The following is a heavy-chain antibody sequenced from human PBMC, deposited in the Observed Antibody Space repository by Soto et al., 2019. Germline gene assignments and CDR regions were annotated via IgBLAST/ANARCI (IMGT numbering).Heavy chain of an antibody. CDR1: GFTFSSYA. CDR2: ISGSGGTT. CDR3: AKGTSCYDSSGYNY. D-gene: IGHD3-22*01. Sequence: GGSLRLSCAASGFTFSSYAMSWVRQAPGKGLEWVSAISGSGGTTYYADSVKGRFTISRDNSKNTLYLQMNSLRAEDTAVYYCAKGTSCYDSSGYNYWGQGTLVTVSS. J-gene: IGHJ4*02. V-gene: IGHV3-23*01.